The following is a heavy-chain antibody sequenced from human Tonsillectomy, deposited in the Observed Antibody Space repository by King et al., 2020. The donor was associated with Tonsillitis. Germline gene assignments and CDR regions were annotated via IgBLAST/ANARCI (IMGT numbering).Heavy chain of an antibody. D-gene: IGHD6-19*01. V-gene: IGHV4-59*01. Sequence: QLQESGPGLVKPSETLSLTCTVSGASFSTFYWSWIRQPPGKGLEWIGYFYYTGSTDYNPSLKSRVTISRDTSTNQFSLKLTSVTAADTAVYYCAVRAGAGNYFDYWGQGTLVTVSS. J-gene: IGHJ4*02. CDR1: GASFSTFY. CDR3: AVRAGAGNYFDY. CDR2: FYYTGST.